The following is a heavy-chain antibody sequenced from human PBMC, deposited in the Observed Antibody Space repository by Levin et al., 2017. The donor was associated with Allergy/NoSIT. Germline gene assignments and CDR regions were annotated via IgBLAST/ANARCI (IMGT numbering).Heavy chain of an antibody. CDR2: ISYDGSNK. D-gene: IGHD6-6*01. CDR3: ARAPRRRYSSSYYYDGMDG. J-gene: IGHJ6*02. V-gene: IGHV3-30*04. CDR1: GFTFSSYA. Sequence: LSLTCAASGFTFSSYAMHWVRQAPGKGLEWVAVISYDGSNKYYADSVKGRFTISRDNSKNTLYLQMNSLRAEDTAVYYCARAPRRRYSSSYYYDGMDGWGQGTTVTDSS.